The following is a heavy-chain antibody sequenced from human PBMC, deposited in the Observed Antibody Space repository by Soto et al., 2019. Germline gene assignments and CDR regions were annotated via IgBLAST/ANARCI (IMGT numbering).Heavy chain of an antibody. CDR2: IYYSGST. D-gene: IGHD3-10*01. CDR3: ARKRDGSLVYFDY. J-gene: IGHJ4*02. CDR1: GGSISSSSYY. Sequence: QLQLQESGPGLVKPSETLSLTCTVSGGSISSSSYYWGWIRQPPGKGLEWIGSIYYSGSTYYNPSLKSRVTISVDTSKNQFSLKLSSVTAADTAVYYCARKRDGSLVYFDYWGQGTLVTVSS. V-gene: IGHV4-39*01.